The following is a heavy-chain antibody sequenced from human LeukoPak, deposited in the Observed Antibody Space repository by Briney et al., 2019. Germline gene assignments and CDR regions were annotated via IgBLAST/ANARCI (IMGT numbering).Heavy chain of an antibody. J-gene: IGHJ4*02. D-gene: IGHD4-17*01. V-gene: IGHV4-4*07. CDR3: AREGATTRPLDY. CDR1: GDSISSYY. CDR2: IYTSGST. Sequence: SETLSLTCSVSGDSISSYYWTWMRQPTGKGLEWIGRIYTSGSTNYSPSLKSRVTMSVDTSKNQFFLNLTSVTAADTAVYYCAREGATTRPLDYWGQGTLVTVSS.